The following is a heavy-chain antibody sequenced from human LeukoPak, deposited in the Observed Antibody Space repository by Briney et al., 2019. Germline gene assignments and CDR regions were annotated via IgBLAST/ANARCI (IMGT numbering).Heavy chain of an antibody. D-gene: IGHD2-15*01. CDR3: ASAGVVVVVAEKYYFDY. J-gene: IGHJ4*02. CDR2: IYWDDDK. CDR1: GFPLTTRGVG. Sequence: SGPTLVNPTQPLTLTCTFSGFPLTTRGVGVGWIRQPPGKALEWLALIYWDDDKRYNPSLKSRLTITKDTSKNQVVLTMTNMDPVETATYFCASAGVVVVVAEKYYFDYWGQGILVTVSS. V-gene: IGHV2-5*02.